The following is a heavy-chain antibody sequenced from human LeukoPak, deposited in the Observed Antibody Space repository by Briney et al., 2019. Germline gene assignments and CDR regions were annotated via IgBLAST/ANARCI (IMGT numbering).Heavy chain of an antibody. CDR1: GFTFTTYW. J-gene: IGHJ5*02. V-gene: IGHV3-7*01. D-gene: IGHD3-10*01. Sequence: PGESLRLSCAASGFTFTTYWMSWVRQAPGKGLEWVANIKKDGSEKHYVDSVKGRFTISRDNAKNSVYLQMSSLRAEDTAVYHCAKYAHGSGTSFDPWGQGTLVTVSS. CDR2: IKKDGSEK. CDR3: AKYAHGSGTSFDP.